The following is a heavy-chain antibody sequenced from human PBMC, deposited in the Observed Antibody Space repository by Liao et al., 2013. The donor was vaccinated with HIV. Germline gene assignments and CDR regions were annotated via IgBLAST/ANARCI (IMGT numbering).Heavy chain of an antibody. J-gene: IGHJ6*01. CDR2: IYTSGST. Sequence: QVQLQESGPGLVKPSQTLSLTCTVSGGSISSGSYYWSWIRQPAGKGLEWIGRIYTSGSTNYNPSLKSRVTISVDTSKNQFSLKLSSVTAADTAVYYCARDSTTSNGRTYRVPDTYYY. D-gene: IGHD4-23*01. CDR1: GGSISSGSYY. V-gene: IGHV4-61*02. CDR3: ARDSTTSNGRTYRVPDTYYY.